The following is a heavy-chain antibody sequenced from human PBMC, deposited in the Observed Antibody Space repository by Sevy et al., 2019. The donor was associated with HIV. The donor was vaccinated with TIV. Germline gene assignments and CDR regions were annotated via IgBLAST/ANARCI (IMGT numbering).Heavy chain of an antibody. CDR3: AREQQLGGPWDY. D-gene: IGHD6-13*01. CDR1: GFTFSSYA. Sequence: GGSLRLSCAASGFTFSSYAMSWVRQAPGKGLEWVSSISSSSSYIYYADSVKGRFTISRDNAKNSLYLQMNSLRAEDTAVYYCAREQQLGGPWDYWGQGTLVTVSS. J-gene: IGHJ4*02. CDR2: ISSSSSYI. V-gene: IGHV3-21*01.